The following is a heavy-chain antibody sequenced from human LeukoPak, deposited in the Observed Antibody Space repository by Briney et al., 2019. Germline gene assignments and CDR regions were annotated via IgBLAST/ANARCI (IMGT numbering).Heavy chain of an antibody. D-gene: IGHD2-15*01. CDR3: AREGGRGFGYYYYYYMDV. CDR1: GGSISSYY. J-gene: IGHJ6*03. Sequence: SETLSLTCTVSGGSISSYYWSWIRQPPGKGLEWIGYIYYSGSTNYNPSLKSRVTISVDTSKNQFSLKLRSVTAADRAVYYCAREGGRGFGYYYYYYMDVWGKGTTVTVSS. CDR2: IYYSGST. V-gene: IGHV4-59*01.